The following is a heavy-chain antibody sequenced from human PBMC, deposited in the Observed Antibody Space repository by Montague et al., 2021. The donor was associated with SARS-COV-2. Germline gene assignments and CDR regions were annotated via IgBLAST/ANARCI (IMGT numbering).Heavy chain of an antibody. Sequence: TLSLTCTVSGGSISSGPYLWSWIRQPAGNRPDCLRRIYPSGHTDSSFSLKSRVTISVDTSKNPFSLKLTSVTAADTAVYYCARPHSGSWAHLDNWGQGSQVTGSS. CDR3: ARPHSGSWAHLDN. CDR1: GGSISSGPYL. V-gene: IGHV4-61*02. CDR2: IYPSGHT. D-gene: IGHD5-12*01. J-gene: IGHJ4*02.